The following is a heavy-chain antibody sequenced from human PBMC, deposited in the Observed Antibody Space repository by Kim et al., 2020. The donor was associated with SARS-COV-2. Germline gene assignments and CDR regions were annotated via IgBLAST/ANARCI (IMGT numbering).Heavy chain of an antibody. CDR3: ALYIVAHCGMDV. CDR2: INSDGSST. V-gene: IGHV3-74*01. Sequence: GGSLRLSCAASGFAFSSYWMHWVRQAPGKGLVWVSRINSDGSSTNYADSVKGRFTISRDNAKNMLYLQMNSLRAEDTAVYYCALYIVAHCGMDVWGQGTTVTVSS. J-gene: IGHJ6*02. D-gene: IGHD5-12*01. CDR1: GFAFSSYW.